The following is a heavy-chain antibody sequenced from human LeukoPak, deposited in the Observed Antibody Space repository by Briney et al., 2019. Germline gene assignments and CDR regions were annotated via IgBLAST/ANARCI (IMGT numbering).Heavy chain of an antibody. Sequence: GESLKISCKGSGYSFTSYWIGWVRQMPGKGLEWVGIVYPADSDTRYSPSFQGQVTISADKSISTAYLQWSSLKASDTAMYYCARHYGSGKEDYYYYYYMDVWGKGTTVTISS. D-gene: IGHD3-10*01. V-gene: IGHV5-51*01. CDR2: VYPADSDT. CDR1: GYSFTSYW. CDR3: ARHYGSGKEDYYYYYYMDV. J-gene: IGHJ6*03.